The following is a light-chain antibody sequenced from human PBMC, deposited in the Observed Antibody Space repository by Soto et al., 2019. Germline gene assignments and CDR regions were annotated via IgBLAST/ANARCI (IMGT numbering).Light chain of an antibody. CDR3: QQFSRYPLT. V-gene: IGKV3-20*01. CDR2: DAS. Sequence: EFVFTHSPGTLSLSPGERLTLSCRASQTVRNNYLAWYQQEPGQAPRLLIYDASSRATGIPDRFSGGGSGTDFTLTISRLEPEDFAVYYCQQFSRYPLTFGGGTKVDIK. CDR1: QTVRNNY. J-gene: IGKJ4*01.